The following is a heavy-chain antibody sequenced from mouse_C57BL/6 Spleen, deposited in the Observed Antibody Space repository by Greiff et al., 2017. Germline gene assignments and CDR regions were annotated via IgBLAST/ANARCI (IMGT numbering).Heavy chain of an antibody. Sequence: EVMLVESGGDLVKPGGSLKLSCAASGFTFSSYGMSWVRQTPDKRLEWVATISSGGSYTYYPDSVKGRFTISRDNAKNTLYLQMSSLKSEDTAMYYCERLQATDYYAMDYWGQGTSVTVSS. CDR3: ERLQATDYYAMDY. CDR1: GFTFSSYG. J-gene: IGHJ4*01. CDR2: ISSGGSYT. V-gene: IGHV5-6*01. D-gene: IGHD3-2*02.